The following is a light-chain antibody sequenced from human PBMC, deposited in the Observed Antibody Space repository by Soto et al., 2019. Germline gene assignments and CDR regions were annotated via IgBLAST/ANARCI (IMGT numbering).Light chain of an antibody. CDR2: DVS. V-gene: IGLV2-14*01. CDR1: ISDVGGYNY. Sequence: SPLPQPASASGSHWHSIALSCTVTISDVGGYNYVSWYQQHPGKAPTVMIYDVSNRPSGVSNRFSGSKSGNTASLTISGLQADDEADYYCSSYTSSSTYVFGTGTKVTVL. CDR3: SSYTSSSTYV. J-gene: IGLJ1*01.